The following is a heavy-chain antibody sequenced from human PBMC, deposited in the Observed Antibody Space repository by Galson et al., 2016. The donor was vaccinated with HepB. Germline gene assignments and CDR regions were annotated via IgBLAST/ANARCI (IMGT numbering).Heavy chain of an antibody. J-gene: IGHJ6*02. Sequence: SETLSLTCAVSGGSMSSSDWWSWVRQSPGKGLEWIGEVYQSGNTNYDPSLQSRVTIAIDNSKKQFSRKLSTLTAADTAVYYCARCFGESRLGSVYGMDVWGQGTTVTVSS. V-gene: IGHV4-4*02. CDR1: GGSMSSSDW. CDR2: VYQSGNT. CDR3: ARCFGESRLGSVYGMDV. D-gene: IGHD3-10*01.